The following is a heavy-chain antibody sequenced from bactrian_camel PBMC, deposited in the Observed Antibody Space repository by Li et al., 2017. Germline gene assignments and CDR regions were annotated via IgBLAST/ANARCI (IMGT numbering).Heavy chain of an antibody. D-gene: IGHD3*01. CDR1: GFTFSTTT. Sequence: LVESGGGLVQPGESLRLSCAASGFTFSTTTMYWHRQRPGSGVELLGNIDHKGKVAVYTPSVMGRFTISQDNAKNTLYLQMNSLKPEDTGMYHCAADRSLVCFDRGYEWHYYGQGTQVTVS. CDR2: IDHKGKVA. J-gene: IGHJ4*01. V-gene: IGHV3S42*01. CDR3: AADRSLVCFDRGYEWHY.